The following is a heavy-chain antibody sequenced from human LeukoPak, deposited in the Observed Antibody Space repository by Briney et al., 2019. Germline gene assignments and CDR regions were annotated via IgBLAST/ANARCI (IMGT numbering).Heavy chain of an antibody. V-gene: IGHV4-59*08. D-gene: IGHD3-22*01. Sequence: SETLSLTCTVSGGSISSYYWSWIRQPPGKGLEWIGYIYYSGSINYNPSLKSRVTISVDTSKNQFSLKLSSVTAADTAVYYCARQVGYYDSSGAYDYWGQGTLVTVSS. CDR1: GGSISSYY. J-gene: IGHJ4*02. CDR3: ARQVGYYDSSGAYDY. CDR2: IYYSGSI.